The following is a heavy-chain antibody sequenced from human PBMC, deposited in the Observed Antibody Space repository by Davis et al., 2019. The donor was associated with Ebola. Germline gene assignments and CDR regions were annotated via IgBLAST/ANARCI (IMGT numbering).Heavy chain of an antibody. CDR1: GFTFSNYA. CDR2: ISGSDDAT. Sequence: PGGSLRLSCAASGFTFSNYAMSWVRQAPGMGLEWVSSISGSDDATYYADSVKGRFTISRDNSRNTVYLEMYSLRVEDTAVYYCAKTGRKTWYSDSSGGPHAFDSWGQGTLVTVSS. D-gene: IGHD6-6*01. CDR3: AKTGRKTWYSDSSGGPHAFDS. V-gene: IGHV3-23*01. J-gene: IGHJ4*02.